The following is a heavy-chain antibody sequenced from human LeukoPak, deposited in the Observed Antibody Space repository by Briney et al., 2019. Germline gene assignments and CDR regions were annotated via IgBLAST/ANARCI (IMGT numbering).Heavy chain of an antibody. CDR3: TTRSGDFWSGFVN. V-gene: IGHV1-24*01. J-gene: IGHJ4*02. Sequence: ASVTVSCKVSGNSLSELSIQWVRQAPGKGLECMGGFDPEEAKMVYAQNFQGRVTMTEDTPTQTAYMELSGRTSDDTAVYYCTTRSGDFWSGFVNWGQGSLVTVSS. D-gene: IGHD3-3*01. CDR1: GNSLSELS. CDR2: FDPEEAKM.